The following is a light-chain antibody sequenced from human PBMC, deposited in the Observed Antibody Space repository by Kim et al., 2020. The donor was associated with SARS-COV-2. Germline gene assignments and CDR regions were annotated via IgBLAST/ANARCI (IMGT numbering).Light chain of an antibody. CDR3: QQVTTYPT. CDR2: TAS. Sequence: IQLTQSPSSLSASVGDRVTITCRASQDIGTDLAWYQQKPGKAPKLLIYTASTLQSGVPSRFSGSGSGTDFTLTISSLQPADFATYYCQQVTTYPTFGRGTKVDIK. V-gene: IGKV1-9*01. CDR1: QDIGTD. J-gene: IGKJ1*01.